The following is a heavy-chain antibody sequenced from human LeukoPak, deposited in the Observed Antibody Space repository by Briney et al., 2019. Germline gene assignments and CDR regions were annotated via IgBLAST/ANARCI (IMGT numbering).Heavy chain of an antibody. D-gene: IGHD5-18*01. CDR3: ARDLVNTGMVGFDY. CDR2: LSGSGRLI. V-gene: IGHV3-21*01. CDR1: GYTFSSGT. Sequence: GGSLRLSCAASGYTFSSGTMNWVRQTPGKALEWVSSLSGSGRLIWYAGSVKGRFTISRDNAKNSLYLQMNSLRAEDTAVYYCARDLVNTGMVGFDYWGQGTLVTVSS. J-gene: IGHJ4*02.